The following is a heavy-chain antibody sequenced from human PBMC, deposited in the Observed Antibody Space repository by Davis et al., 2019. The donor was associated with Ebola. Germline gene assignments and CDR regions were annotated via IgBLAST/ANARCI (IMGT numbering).Heavy chain of an antibody. CDR2: ISYDVSNK. Sequence: GGSLRLSCAASGFIFSTYGMHWVRQAPGKGLEWVAVISYDVSNKYYEDSVKGRFTISRDNSKNTLYLQMNSLRAEDTAVYYCASLGVRDVPLDYWGQGTLVTVSS. CDR1: GFIFSTYG. V-gene: IGHV3-30*03. D-gene: IGHD3-10*01. CDR3: ASLGVRDVPLDY. J-gene: IGHJ4*02.